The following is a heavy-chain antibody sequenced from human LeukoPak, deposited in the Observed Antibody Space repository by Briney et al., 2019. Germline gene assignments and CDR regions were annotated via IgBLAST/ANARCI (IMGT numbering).Heavy chain of an antibody. V-gene: IGHV1-46*01. Sequence: ASVKVSCKASGYTFINNWMHWVRQAPGQGLEWIGLINPTGTRTGYAQKFQGRVTMTRDTSISTAYMELSRLRSDDTAVYYCARDKSGEQQLENWGQGTLVTVSS. CDR3: ARDKSGEQQLEN. D-gene: IGHD6-13*01. CDR2: INPTGTRT. CDR1: GYTFINNW. J-gene: IGHJ4*02.